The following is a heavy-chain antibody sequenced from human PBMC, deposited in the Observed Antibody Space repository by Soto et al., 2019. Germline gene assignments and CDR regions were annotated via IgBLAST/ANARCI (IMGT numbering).Heavy chain of an antibody. CDR2: IWYDGSNK. J-gene: IGHJ6*02. D-gene: IGHD3-3*01. Sequence: GSLRLSCAASGFTFSSYGMHWVRQAPGKGLEWVAVIWYDGSNKYYADSVKGRFTISRDNSKNTLYLQMNSPRAEDTAVYYCARGAPKVLRFPHDYYYGMDVWGQGTTVTVSS. CDR1: GFTFSSYG. CDR3: ARGAPKVLRFPHDYYYGMDV. V-gene: IGHV3-33*01.